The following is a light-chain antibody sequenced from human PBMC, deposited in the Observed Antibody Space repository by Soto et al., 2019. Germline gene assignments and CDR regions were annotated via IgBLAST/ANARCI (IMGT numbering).Light chain of an antibody. CDR1: QGISSA. J-gene: IGKJ4*01. CDR3: KQFYSYTQIT. CDR2: DAS. V-gene: IGKV1-13*02. Sequence: AIQLTQSPSSLSASVGDRVTITCRASQGISSALAWYQQKPGKPPKLLIYDASSLESGVPSRFSGSGSGTDFTLTIITLQPEDFATYYCKQFYSYTQITFGGGTKVESK.